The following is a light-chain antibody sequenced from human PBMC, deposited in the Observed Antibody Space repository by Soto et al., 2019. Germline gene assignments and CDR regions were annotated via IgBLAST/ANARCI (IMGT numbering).Light chain of an antibody. CDR2: DTS. Sequence: IVLTQSPGTLSLSPGERATLSCRASQSLSNSFIAWYQQKPGQAPRLLIYDTSSRATGIPDRFSGSGSGTDFTLTISRLEHEDFSVFYCQQYGTSEIIFGQGTRLEIK. J-gene: IGKJ5*01. V-gene: IGKV3-20*01. CDR3: QQYGTSEII. CDR1: QSLSNSF.